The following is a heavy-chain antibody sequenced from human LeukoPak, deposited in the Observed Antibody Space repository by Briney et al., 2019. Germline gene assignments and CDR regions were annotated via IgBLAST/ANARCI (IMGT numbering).Heavy chain of an antibody. D-gene: IGHD3-22*01. V-gene: IGHV3-15*01. J-gene: IGHJ4*02. CDR2: IKSKTDGGTT. CDR1: GFTFSNAW. Sequence: PGGTLRLSCAASGFTFSNAWMSWVRQAPGKGLEWVGRIKSKTDGGTTDYAAPVKGRFTISRDDSKNTLHLLMNSLKTEDTAVYYCTVVYYYASSGLHYFDYWGQGTLVTVSS. CDR3: TVVYYYASSGLHYFDY.